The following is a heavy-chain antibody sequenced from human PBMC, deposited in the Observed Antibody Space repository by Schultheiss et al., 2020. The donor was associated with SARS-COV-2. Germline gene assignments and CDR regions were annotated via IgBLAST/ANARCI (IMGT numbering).Heavy chain of an antibody. V-gene: IGHV1-8*01. CDR3: ARGPRFLERPDRHVSYYKYGLDV. D-gene: IGHD3-3*01. J-gene: IGHJ6*02. Sequence: ASVKVSCKASGYTFTSYDINWVRQATGQGLEWMGWMNPNSGNTGYAQKFQGRVTITADESTSTAYMELSSLRSEDTAVYYCARGPRFLERPDRHVSYYKYGLDVWGQGSTVTVSS. CDR1: GYTFTSYD. CDR2: MNPNSGNT.